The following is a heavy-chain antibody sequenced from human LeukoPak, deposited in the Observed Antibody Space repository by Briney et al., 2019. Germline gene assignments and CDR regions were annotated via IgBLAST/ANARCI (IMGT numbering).Heavy chain of an antibody. V-gene: IGHV3-9*01. CDR1: GFTFDDYA. Sequence: GRSLRLSCAASGFTFDDYAMHWVRQAPGKGLEWVSGISWNSGSIGYADSVKGRFTISRDNAKNSLYLQMNSLRAEDTALYYCAKGPAGGPTAWGQRTLVTVSS. D-gene: IGHD2-8*02. CDR2: ISWNSGSI. CDR3: AKGPAGGPTA. J-gene: IGHJ5*02.